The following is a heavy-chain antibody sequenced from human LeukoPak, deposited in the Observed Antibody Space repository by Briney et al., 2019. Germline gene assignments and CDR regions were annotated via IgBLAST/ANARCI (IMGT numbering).Heavy chain of an antibody. J-gene: IGHJ5*01. Sequence: GGSRRLSCAASGFTFTNAWMNWVRQAPGKGLAWVGRIKSEGDGETTDYAAPVKGRFTMSRDDSKATVYLQMNYLEAEDTAVYYCTTDLGLTMIRGVIVSWGQGALVTVSS. CDR1: GFTFTNAW. V-gene: IGHV3-15*01. CDR3: TTDLGLTMIRGVIVS. CDR2: IKSEGDGETT. D-gene: IGHD3-10*01.